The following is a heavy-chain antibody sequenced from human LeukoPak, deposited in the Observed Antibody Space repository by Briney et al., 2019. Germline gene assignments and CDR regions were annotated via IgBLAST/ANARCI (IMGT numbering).Heavy chain of an antibody. Sequence: GSLRLSCAASGFNFNIYEMNWVRQAPGKGLEWIGSIYHSGSTYYNPSLKSRVTISVDTSKNQFSLKLSSVTAADTAVYYCASGVAGSGEFDYWGQGTLVTVSS. CDR2: IYHSGST. V-gene: IGHV4-38-2*01. CDR1: GFNFNIYE. J-gene: IGHJ4*02. D-gene: IGHD3-10*01. CDR3: ASGVAGSGEFDY.